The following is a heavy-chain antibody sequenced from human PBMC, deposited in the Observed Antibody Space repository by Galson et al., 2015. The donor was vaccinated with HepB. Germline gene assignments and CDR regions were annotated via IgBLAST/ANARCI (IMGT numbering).Heavy chain of an antibody. Sequence: SVKVSCKASGYIFTSYGISWVRQAPGQGLEWMGWISAYNGNINYPQKFQGRVAMTTDTSTSTAYMELRSLRSDDTAVYYCARVIGYCSGARCSYDASDIWGQGTMVTVSS. CDR1: GYIFTSYG. V-gene: IGHV1-18*01. CDR2: ISAYNGNI. CDR3: ARVIGYCSGARCSYDASDI. D-gene: IGHD2-15*01. J-gene: IGHJ3*02.